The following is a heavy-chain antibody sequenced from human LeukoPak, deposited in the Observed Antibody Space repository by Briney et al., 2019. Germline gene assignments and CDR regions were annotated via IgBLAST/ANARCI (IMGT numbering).Heavy chain of an antibody. D-gene: IGHD2-21*02. V-gene: IGHV4-30-2*01. CDR3: ASRIKVYCGGDCYSEYFDY. CDR2: SFQSGST. J-gene: IGHJ4*02. Sequence: PSDTPSPTYAVPGGSTNRGGYSWTWIRQPPGKGLEWNEHSFQSGSTSYNLSLKSRFTRSVDRSKNQFSLKLSSVTAADTAVYYCASRIKVYCGGDCYSEYFDYWGQGTLVTVSS. CDR1: GGSTNRGGYS.